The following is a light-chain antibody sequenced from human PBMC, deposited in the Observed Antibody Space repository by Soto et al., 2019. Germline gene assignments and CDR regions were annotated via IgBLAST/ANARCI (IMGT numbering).Light chain of an antibody. V-gene: IGLV2-14*01. CDR2: EVS. J-gene: IGLJ2*01. Sequence: QSALTQPASVSGSPGQSITISCTGTSSDVGTYKYVSWYQQLPGKAPKLMIYEVSNRPSGVSNRFSGSKSGNTASLTVSGLQAEDEADYYCSSYAGSNNLVFGGGTKLTVL. CDR1: SSDVGTYKY. CDR3: SSYAGSNNLV.